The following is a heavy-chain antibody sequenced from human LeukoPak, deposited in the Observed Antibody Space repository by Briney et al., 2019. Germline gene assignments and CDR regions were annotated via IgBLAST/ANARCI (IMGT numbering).Heavy chain of an antibody. D-gene: IGHD3-10*01. Sequence: PSETLSLTCTVSGGSISSYYWSWIRQPPGKGLEWIGYIYYSGSTNYNPSLESRVTISVDTSKNQFSLKLSSVTAADTAVYYCARVQPPLWFGELLSGPAHWFDPWGQGTLVTVSS. V-gene: IGHV4-59*01. CDR3: ARVQPPLWFGELLSGPAHWFDP. CDR2: IYYSGST. CDR1: GGSISSYY. J-gene: IGHJ5*02.